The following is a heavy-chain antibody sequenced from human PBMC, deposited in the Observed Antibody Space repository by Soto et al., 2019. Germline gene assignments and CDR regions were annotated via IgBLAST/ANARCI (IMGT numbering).Heavy chain of an antibody. Sequence: QVQLVQSGAEVKTPGASVKVSCKASGYTFTKYDMNWVRQAPGQGLEWMGWMNPTSGNTGYEQKFQGRLTMTWDTAIAIAHMELSSLRNEDTAVYDCARSDGHTFNWLDSWGQGTLVTVS. CDR1: GYTFTKYD. D-gene: IGHD2-2*02. J-gene: IGHJ5*01. V-gene: IGHV1-8*01. CDR2: MNPTSGNT. CDR3: ARSDGHTFNWLDS.